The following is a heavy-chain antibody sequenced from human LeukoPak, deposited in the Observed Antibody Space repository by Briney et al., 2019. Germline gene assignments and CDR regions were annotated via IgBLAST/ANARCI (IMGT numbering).Heavy chain of an antibody. Sequence: SETLSLTCTVSGGSIANYYWNWIRQPPGKGLEWIGYIYYKGSTNYNPSLKSRVTMSVDTSKNQFSLKLSSVTAADTALYYCARCRYNSGWDPFDYWGQGALVTVSS. J-gene: IGHJ4*02. CDR1: GGSIANYY. D-gene: IGHD6-19*01. V-gene: IGHV4-59*08. CDR2: IYYKGST. CDR3: ARCRYNSGWDPFDY.